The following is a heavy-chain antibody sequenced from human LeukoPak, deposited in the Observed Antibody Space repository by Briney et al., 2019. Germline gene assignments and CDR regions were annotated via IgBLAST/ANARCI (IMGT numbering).Heavy chain of an antibody. D-gene: IGHD6-19*01. CDR2: TYYRSKWYN. V-gene: IGHV6-1*01. J-gene: IGHJ4*02. CDR3: ARGGSGWFFDY. CDR1: GDRVSGNSDD. Sequence: SQTLSLTCAISGDRVSGNSDDWTWIRQSPSRGLEWLGRTYYRSKWYNDYAVSVKSRIIINPDTYKNQFSLQLNSVTPEDTAVYYCARGGSGWFFDYWGQGTLVTVSS.